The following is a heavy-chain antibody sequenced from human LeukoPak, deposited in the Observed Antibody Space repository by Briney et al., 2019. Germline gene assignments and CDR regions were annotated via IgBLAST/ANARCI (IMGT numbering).Heavy chain of an antibody. V-gene: IGHV3-23*01. CDR1: GFTLSTYA. D-gene: IGHD3-16*01. CDR2: TSSSDAGT. Sequence: PGGSLRLSCAASGFTLSTYAMSWVRQTPGKGLEWVAATSSSDAGTYHADSVRGRFTISRDNSKNTLYLQMNSLRAEDTGVYYCAKDDAWGRFYHWGQGTLVTVSS. CDR3: AKDDAWGRFYH. J-gene: IGHJ1*01.